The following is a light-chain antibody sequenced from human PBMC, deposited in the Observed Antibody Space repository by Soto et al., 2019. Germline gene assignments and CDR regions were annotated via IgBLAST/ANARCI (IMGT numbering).Light chain of an antibody. Sequence: EIVMTQSPATLSVSPGERATVSCRASQNINNGLAWYQQKPGQAPRLLIYGASTRATGIPATFSGSGSATEFILTISSLRSEDYAVYYCQQYHDWPLTFGGGTKVEIK. CDR3: QQYHDWPLT. CDR2: GAS. V-gene: IGKV3-15*01. J-gene: IGKJ4*01. CDR1: QNINNG.